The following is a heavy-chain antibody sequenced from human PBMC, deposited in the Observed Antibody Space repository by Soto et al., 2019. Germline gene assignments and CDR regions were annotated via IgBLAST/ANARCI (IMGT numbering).Heavy chain of an antibody. J-gene: IGHJ4*02. V-gene: IGHV3-33*01. CDR2: IWYDGSNK. D-gene: IGHD4-17*01. CDR3: ARVHYGDLAGLDY. Sequence: QVQLVESGGGVVQPGRSLRLSCAASGFTFSSYGMHWVRQAPGKGLEWVAVIWYDGSNKYYADSVKGRFTISRDNSKNTLYLQMNSLRAEDTAVYYCARVHYGDLAGLDYWGQGTLVTVSS. CDR1: GFTFSSYG.